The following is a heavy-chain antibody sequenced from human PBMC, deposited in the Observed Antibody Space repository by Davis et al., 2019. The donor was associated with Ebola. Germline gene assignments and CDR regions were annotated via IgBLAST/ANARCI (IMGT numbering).Heavy chain of an antibody. V-gene: IGHV1-69*10. CDR1: GGTFSSYA. Sequence: SVKVSCKASGGTFSSYAISWVRQAPGQGLEWMGGIIPILGIANYAQKFQGRVTMTRDTSISTAYMELSRLRSDDTAVYYCAREDRDWFDPWGQGTLVTVSS. CDR2: IIPILGIA. CDR3: AREDRDWFDP. J-gene: IGHJ5*02.